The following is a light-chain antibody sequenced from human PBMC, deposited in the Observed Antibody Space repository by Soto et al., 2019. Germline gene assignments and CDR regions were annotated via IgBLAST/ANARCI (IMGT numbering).Light chain of an antibody. V-gene: IGLV2-14*01. CDR1: YSDVGGYKH. CDR3: SLYTSENAYV. CDR2: EAS. J-gene: IGLJ1*01. Sequence: QSALTQPASVSASPGQSITISCIGTYSDVGGYKHVSWYQQHPGKAPKLIIFEASNRPSGISNRFSGSKSGNTASLTISGLQADDEADYYCSLYTSENAYVFGTGTKVTVL.